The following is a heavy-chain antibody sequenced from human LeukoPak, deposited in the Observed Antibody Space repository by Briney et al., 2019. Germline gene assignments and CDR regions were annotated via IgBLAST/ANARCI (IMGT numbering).Heavy chain of an antibody. V-gene: IGHV1-8*01. Sequence: ASVKVSFKASGYTFTSYDINWVRQATGQGLEWMGWMNPNSGNTGYAQKFQGRVTMTRNTSISTAYMELSSLRSEDTAVYYCARSYYGSGSYYFGSGYYWCSAFDIWGQGTMVTVSS. J-gene: IGHJ3*02. CDR3: ARSYYGSGSYYFGSGYYWCSAFDI. D-gene: IGHD3-10*01. CDR1: GYTFTSYD. CDR2: MNPNSGNT.